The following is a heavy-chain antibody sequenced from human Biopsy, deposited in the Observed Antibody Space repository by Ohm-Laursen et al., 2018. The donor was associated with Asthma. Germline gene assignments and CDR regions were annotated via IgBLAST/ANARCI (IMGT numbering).Heavy chain of an antibody. CDR1: GFTFSSYW. V-gene: IGHV3-7*05. Sequence: SLRLSCSAPGFTFSSYWMSWVRQAPEKGLEWVANIKQDGSEKYYVDSVKGRFTISRDNAKNSLYLQMNSLRAEDTAVYYCARDTRPNGFDPWGRGTLVTVSS. CDR2: IKQDGSEK. J-gene: IGHJ5*02. CDR3: ARDTRPNGFDP. D-gene: IGHD3-3*01.